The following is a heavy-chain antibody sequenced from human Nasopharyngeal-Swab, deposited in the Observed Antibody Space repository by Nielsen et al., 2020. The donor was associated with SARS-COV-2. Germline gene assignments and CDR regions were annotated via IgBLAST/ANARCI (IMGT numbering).Heavy chain of an antibody. CDR3: PRDFSEKGYYYFGMDV. Sequence: GESLTISCAASGFTFSSYAMHWVRQAPGKGLEWVAVISYDGSNKYYADSVKGRFTISRDNSKNTLYLQMNRLRAEDTAVYYCPRDFSEKGYYYFGMDVWGQGTTVTVSS. J-gene: IGHJ6*02. CDR2: ISYDGSNK. V-gene: IGHV3-30*04. D-gene: IGHD1-26*01. CDR1: GFTFSSYA.